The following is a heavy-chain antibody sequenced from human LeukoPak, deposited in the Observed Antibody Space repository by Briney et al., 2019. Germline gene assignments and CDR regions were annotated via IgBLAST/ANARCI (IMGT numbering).Heavy chain of an antibody. CDR1: GYTFTSYG. D-gene: IGHD3-10*01. CDR3: ARGQTPLWFGEGRAAFDI. Sequence: ASVKVSCKASGYTFTSYGISWVRQAPGQGLEWMGWISAYNGNTNYAQKLQGRVTMTTDTSTSTAYMELRSLRSDDTAVYYCARGQTPLWFGEGRAAFDIWGQGTMVTVSS. CDR2: ISAYNGNT. J-gene: IGHJ3*02. V-gene: IGHV1-18*01.